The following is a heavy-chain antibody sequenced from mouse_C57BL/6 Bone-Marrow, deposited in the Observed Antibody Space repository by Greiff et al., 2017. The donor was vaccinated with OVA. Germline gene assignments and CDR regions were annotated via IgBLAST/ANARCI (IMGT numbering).Heavy chain of an antibody. J-gene: IGHJ3*01. CDR1: GYTFTSYG. CDR3: ARPGDGSRRGCAY. V-gene: IGHV1-81*01. Sequence: VQLQQSGAELARPGASVKLSCKASGYTFTSYGISWVKQRTGQGLEWIGEIYPRSGNTYYNEKFKGKATLTADKSSSTAYMELRSLTSEDSAGDFCARPGDGSRRGCAYWGQGTLVTVSA. CDR2: IYPRSGNT. D-gene: IGHD1-1*01.